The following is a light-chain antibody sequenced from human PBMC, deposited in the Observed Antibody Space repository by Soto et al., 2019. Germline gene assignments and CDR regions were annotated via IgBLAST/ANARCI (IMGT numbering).Light chain of an antibody. V-gene: IGKV3-20*01. Sequence: EILLTQSPGTLSLSPGERATLSCRASQRVSSGYLAWYQQKPGQAPRLLIFDASSRATGIPDRFSGSGSGTDFTLTINRLEPEDFAVYYCQQYGGSPLTFGGGTKVEIK. CDR3: QQYGGSPLT. J-gene: IGKJ4*01. CDR1: QRVSSGY. CDR2: DAS.